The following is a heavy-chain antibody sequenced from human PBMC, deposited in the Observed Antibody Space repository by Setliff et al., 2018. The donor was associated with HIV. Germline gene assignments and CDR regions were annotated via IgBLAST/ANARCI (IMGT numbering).Heavy chain of an antibody. CDR2: RKQDGIEK. J-gene: IGHJ6*02. D-gene: IGHD2-15*01. Sequence: GGSLRLSCAASGFTFNRYWMSWARQAPEKGLEWVANRKQDGIEKYYVDSVKVRFTVSRDNAKNSLYLQMNSLRAEDTAVYYCASLYCSGGSCYYYHALDVWGQGTTVTVSS. CDR1: GFTFNRYW. CDR3: ASLYCSGGSCYYYHALDV. V-gene: IGHV3-7*01.